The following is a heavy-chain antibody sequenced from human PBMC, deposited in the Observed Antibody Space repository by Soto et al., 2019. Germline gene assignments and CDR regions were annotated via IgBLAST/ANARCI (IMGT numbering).Heavy chain of an antibody. V-gene: IGHV4-59*08. CDR1: GGSISSYY. D-gene: IGHD4-17*01. J-gene: IGHJ6*03. CDR2: IYYSGST. Sequence: SETLSLTCTVSGGSISSYYWSWIRQPPGKGLEWIGYIYYSGSTNYNPSLKSRVTISVDTSKNQFSLKLSSVTAADTAVYYCARHPFHDYGDYVCIDRSGPTCYFKDVWGKGSTVTGS. CDR3: ARHPFHDYGDYVCIDRSGPTCYFKDV.